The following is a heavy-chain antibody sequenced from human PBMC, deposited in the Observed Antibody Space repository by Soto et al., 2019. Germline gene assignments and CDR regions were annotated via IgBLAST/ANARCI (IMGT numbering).Heavy chain of an antibody. J-gene: IGHJ4*02. D-gene: IGHD3-22*01. CDR2: INHSGST. CDR3: ARGTYYYDSSGYYYSAKGYYFDY. CDR1: GGSISPYY. Sequence: SETLSLTCTVSGGSISPYYWSWIRQPPRKGLEWIGEINHSGSTNYNPSLKSRVTISVDTSKNQFSLKLSSVTAADTAVYYCARGTYYYDSSGYYYSAKGYYFDYWGQGTLVTVSS. V-gene: IGHV4-34*01.